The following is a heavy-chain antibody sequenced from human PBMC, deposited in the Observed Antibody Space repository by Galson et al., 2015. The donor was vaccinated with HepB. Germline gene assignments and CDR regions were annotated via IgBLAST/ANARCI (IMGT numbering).Heavy chain of an antibody. CDR3: ARALPDYCSGGSCPNWFDP. CDR2: ISAYNGNT. J-gene: IGHJ5*02. CDR1: GYTFTSYG. V-gene: IGHV1-18*01. D-gene: IGHD2-15*01. Sequence: SVKVSCKASGYTFTSYGISWVRQAPGQGLEWMGWISAYNGNTNYAQKLQGRVTMTTDTSTSTAYMELRSLRSDDTAVYYCARALPDYCSGGSCPNWFDPWGQGTLVTVSS.